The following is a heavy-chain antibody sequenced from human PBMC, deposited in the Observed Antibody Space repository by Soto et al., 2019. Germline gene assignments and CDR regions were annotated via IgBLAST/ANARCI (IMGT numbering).Heavy chain of an antibody. D-gene: IGHD5-18*01. Sequence: GASVKVSCKVSGYTLTELSMHWVRQAPGKGLEWMGGFDPEDGETIYAQKFQGRVTMTEDTSTDTAYMELSSLRSEDTAVYYCATGTSKGPVDTAMAPFDPWGQGTLVTVSS. J-gene: IGHJ5*02. CDR3: ATGTSKGPVDTAMAPFDP. CDR2: FDPEDGET. CDR1: GYTLTELS. V-gene: IGHV1-24*01.